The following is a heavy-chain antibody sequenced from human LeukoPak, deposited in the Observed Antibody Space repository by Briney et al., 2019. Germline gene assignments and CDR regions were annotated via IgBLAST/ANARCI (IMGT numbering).Heavy chain of an antibody. Sequence: SQTLSLTCTVSGGSISSGGYYWSWIRQHPGKGLEWIGYIYYSGSTYHNPSLKSRVAISVDTSKNQFSLKLSSVTAADTAVYYCARGGPYSGSYFDYWGQGTLVTVSS. CDR2: IYYSGST. V-gene: IGHV4-31*03. J-gene: IGHJ4*02. D-gene: IGHD1-26*01. CDR3: ARGGPYSGSYFDY. CDR1: GGSISSGGYY.